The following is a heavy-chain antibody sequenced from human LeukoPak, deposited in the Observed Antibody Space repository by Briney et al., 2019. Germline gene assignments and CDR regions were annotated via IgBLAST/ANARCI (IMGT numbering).Heavy chain of an antibody. D-gene: IGHD6-19*01. Sequence: SETLSLTCTVSVGSISSYYWSWIRQPPRKGLEWIGYIYYSGSTNYNPSLKSRVTIPVDTSKNQFSLKLSSVTAADTAVYYCARVWLSSGWLYYFDYWGQGTLVTVSS. CDR2: IYYSGST. CDR1: VGSISSYY. J-gene: IGHJ4*02. V-gene: IGHV4-59*01. CDR3: ARVWLSSGWLYYFDY.